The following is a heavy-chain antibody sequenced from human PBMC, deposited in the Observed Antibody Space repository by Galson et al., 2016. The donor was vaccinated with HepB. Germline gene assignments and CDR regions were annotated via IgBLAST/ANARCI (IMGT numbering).Heavy chain of an antibody. CDR3: ASGPPHRSSFWSGYYEFDY. CDR2: IIPIFGTA. Sequence: SVKVSCKASGGTFSSYAISWVRQAPGQGLEWMGGIIPIFGTANYAQKFQGRVTITADESTSTAYMELSSLRSEDTAGYYCASGPPHRSSFWSGYYEFDYWGQGTLVTVSA. CDR1: GGTFSSYA. J-gene: IGHJ4*02. V-gene: IGHV1-69*13. D-gene: IGHD3-3*01.